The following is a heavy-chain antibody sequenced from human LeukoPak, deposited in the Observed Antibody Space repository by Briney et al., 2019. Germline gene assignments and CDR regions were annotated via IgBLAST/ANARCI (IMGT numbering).Heavy chain of an antibody. J-gene: IGHJ6*02. Sequence: PGGSLRLSCAASGFTFSSYWMHWVRQAPGKGLVWVSRINSDGSSTSYADSVKGRFTISRDNAKNTLYLQMNSLRVEDTGIYFCARDLEVVVVAATPNAMDVWGQGTTVIVSS. CDR1: GFTFSSYW. V-gene: IGHV3-74*01. D-gene: IGHD2-15*01. CDR3: ARDLEVVVVAATPNAMDV. CDR2: INSDGSST.